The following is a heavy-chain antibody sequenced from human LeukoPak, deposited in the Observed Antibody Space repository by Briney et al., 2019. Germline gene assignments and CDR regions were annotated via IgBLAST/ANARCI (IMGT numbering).Heavy chain of an antibody. Sequence: SETLSLTCTVSGGSISSSSYYWGWIRQPPGKGLEWIGSIYYSGSTYYNPSLKSRVTISVDTSKNQFSLKLSSVTAADTAVYYCARERGETGHGGEYYYYMDVWGKGTTVTISS. CDR2: IYYSGST. D-gene: IGHD3-16*01. J-gene: IGHJ6*03. V-gene: IGHV4-39*07. CDR3: ARERGETGHGGEYYYYMDV. CDR1: GGSISSSSYY.